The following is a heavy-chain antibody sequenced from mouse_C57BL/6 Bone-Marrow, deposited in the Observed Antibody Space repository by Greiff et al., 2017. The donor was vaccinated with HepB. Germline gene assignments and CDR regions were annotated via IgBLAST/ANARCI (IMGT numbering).Heavy chain of an antibody. Sequence: EVKLQQSGAELVRPGASVKLSCTASGFNIKDDYMHWVKQRPEQGLEWIGWIDPENGDTEYASKFQGKATITADTSSNTAYLQLSSLTSEDTAVYYCTPYYYGSSYWFAYWGQGTLVTVSA. V-gene: IGHV14-4*01. CDR1: GFNIKDDY. J-gene: IGHJ3*01. CDR3: TPYYYGSSYWFAY. D-gene: IGHD1-1*01. CDR2: IDPENGDT.